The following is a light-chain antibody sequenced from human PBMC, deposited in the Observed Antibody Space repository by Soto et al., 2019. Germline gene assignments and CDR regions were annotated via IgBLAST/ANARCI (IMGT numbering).Light chain of an antibody. Sequence: DVQMTQSPSSVSASVGDRVTVTCRARHDIGTWLVWYQQKPGKAPTLLISGATNLHSGVPSRFSGGGSGTDFTLTISRLQPEDVATYYCQQANSFPSFGRGTLLDIK. CDR2: GAT. V-gene: IGKV1-12*02. J-gene: IGKJ5*01. CDR1: HDIGTW. CDR3: QQANSFPS.